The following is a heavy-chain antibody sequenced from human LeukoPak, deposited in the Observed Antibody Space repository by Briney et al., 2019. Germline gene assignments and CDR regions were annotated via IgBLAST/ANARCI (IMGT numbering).Heavy chain of an antibody. J-gene: IGHJ4*02. CDR1: GFTFSSYT. CDR3: AKDSRPHIAAAGTYGFDY. V-gene: IGHV3-48*01. CDR2: IASGSGTI. D-gene: IGHD6-13*01. Sequence: QPGGSLRLSCAASGFTFSSYTMNWVRQAPGKGLEWVSYIASGSGTIYYADSVKGRFTISRDNSKNTLYLQMNSLRAEDTAVYYCAKDSRPHIAAAGTYGFDYWGQGTLVTVSS.